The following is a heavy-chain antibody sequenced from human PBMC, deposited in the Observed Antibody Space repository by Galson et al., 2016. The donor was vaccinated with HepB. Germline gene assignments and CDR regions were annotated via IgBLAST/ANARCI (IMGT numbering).Heavy chain of an antibody. CDR1: GDSVSSNTAG. D-gene: IGHD7-27*01. V-gene: IGHV6-1*01. CDR3: TRVFLLGRGSNS. Sequence: CAISGDSVSSNTAGWNWIRQSPSRGLEWLGRTYYRSQWSSDYAESVRSRITISADTSKNQFSLQLNSVTPEDTAVYYCTRVFLLGRGSNSWGQGTLVTVSS. J-gene: IGHJ5*02. CDR2: TYYRSQWSS.